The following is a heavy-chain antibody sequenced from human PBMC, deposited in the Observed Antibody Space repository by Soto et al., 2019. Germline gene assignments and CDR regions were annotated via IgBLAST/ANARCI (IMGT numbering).Heavy chain of an antibody. Sequence: QVQLQESGPGLVKPSQTLSLTCTVSGGSISSGGYYWSWIRQHPGKGLEWIGYIYYSGSTYYNPXXKSRVTISVDXXKXQXXLKLSSVTAADTAVYYCARALRPYYYDSSGYGLQHWGQGTLVTVSS. J-gene: IGHJ1*01. CDR3: ARALRPYYYDSSGYGLQH. D-gene: IGHD3-22*01. CDR2: IYYSGST. V-gene: IGHV4-31*03. CDR1: GGSISSGGYY.